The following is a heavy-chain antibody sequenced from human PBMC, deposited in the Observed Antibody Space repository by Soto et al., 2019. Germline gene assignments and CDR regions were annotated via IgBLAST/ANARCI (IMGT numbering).Heavy chain of an antibody. CDR1: GYTVTIYG. V-gene: IGHV1-18*01. J-gene: IGHJ6*03. D-gene: IGHD3-3*01. Sequence: ASVKVSCKASGYTVTIYGISWVRQVPGQGLEWMGWISAYNGNTNYAQKLQGRVTMTTDTSTSTAYMELRSLRSDDTAVYYCARVDFWSGYSGRGDYYYYMDVRGKRTTVTVSS. CDR2: ISAYNGNT. CDR3: ARVDFWSGYSGRGDYYYYMDV.